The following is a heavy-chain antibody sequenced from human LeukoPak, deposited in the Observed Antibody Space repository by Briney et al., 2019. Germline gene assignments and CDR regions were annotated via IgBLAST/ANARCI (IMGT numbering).Heavy chain of an antibody. V-gene: IGHV3-23*01. D-gene: IGHD2-2*02. CDR3: AKDQYQLLYET. CDR1: GFTFSSYA. Sequence: GGSLRLSCAASGFTFSSYAMSWVRRAPGKGLEWVSAISGSGGSTYYADSVKGRFTISRDNSKNTLYLQMNSLRAEDTAVYYCAKDQYQLLYETWGQGTLVTVSS. J-gene: IGHJ5*02. CDR2: ISGSGGST.